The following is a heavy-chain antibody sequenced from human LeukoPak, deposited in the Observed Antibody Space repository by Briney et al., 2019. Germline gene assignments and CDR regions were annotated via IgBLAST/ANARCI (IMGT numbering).Heavy chain of an antibody. CDR2: ISSSSSYI. Sequence: PGGSLRLSCAASGFTFSSYSMNWVRQAPGKGPEWASSISSSSSYIYYADSVKGRFTISRDNAKNSLYLQMNSLRAEDTAVYYCARDRGATSFDYWGQGTLVTVSS. CDR1: GFTFSSYS. CDR3: ARDRGATSFDY. J-gene: IGHJ4*02. D-gene: IGHD1-26*01. V-gene: IGHV3-21*01.